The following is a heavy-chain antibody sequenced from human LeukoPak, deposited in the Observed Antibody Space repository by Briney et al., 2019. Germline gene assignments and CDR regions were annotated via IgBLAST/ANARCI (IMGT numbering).Heavy chain of an antibody. CDR2: LYTSGST. D-gene: IGHD3-10*01. J-gene: IGHJ4*02. V-gene: IGHV4-4*07. CDR3: ARSYYYGSGHFDY. Sequence: SETLSLTCTVSNGSISSYYWSWIRQPAGKGLEWIGRLYTSGSTNYNPSLKSRVTMSVDTSKNQFSLNLNSVTAADTAVYFCARSYYYGSGHFDYWGQGTLVTVSS. CDR1: NGSISSYY.